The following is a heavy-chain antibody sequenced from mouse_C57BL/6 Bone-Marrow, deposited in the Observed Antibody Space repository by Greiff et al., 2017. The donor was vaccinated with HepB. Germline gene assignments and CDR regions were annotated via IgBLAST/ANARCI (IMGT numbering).Heavy chain of an antibody. CDR2: IGPGSGST. CDR1: GYTFTDYY. J-gene: IGHJ2*01. D-gene: IGHD3-2*02. CDR3: ARRWVLDSSGYLYYFDY. V-gene: IGHV1-77*01. Sequence: LQESGAELVKPGASVQISCKASGYTFTDYYINWVKQRPGQGLAWIGKIGPGSGSTYYNEKFKGKATLTADKSSSTAYMQLSSLTSEDSAVYFGARRWVLDSSGYLYYFDYWGQGTTLTVAS.